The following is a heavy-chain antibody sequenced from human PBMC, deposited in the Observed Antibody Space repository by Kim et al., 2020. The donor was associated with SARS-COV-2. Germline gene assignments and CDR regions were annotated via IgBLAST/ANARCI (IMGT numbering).Heavy chain of an antibody. D-gene: IGHD2-15*01. Sequence: GSLRLSCAASGFTFSSYAMHWVRQAPGKGLEWVAVISYDGSNKYYADSVKGRFTISRDNSKNTLYLQMNSLRAEDTAVYYCARGTPPFDYWGQGTLVTVSS. CDR2: ISYDGSNK. CDR1: GFTFSSYA. CDR3: ARGTPPFDY. J-gene: IGHJ4*02. V-gene: IGHV3-30*04.